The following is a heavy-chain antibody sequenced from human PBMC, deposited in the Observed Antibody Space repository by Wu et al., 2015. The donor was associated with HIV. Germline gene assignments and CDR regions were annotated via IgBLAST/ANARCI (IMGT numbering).Heavy chain of an antibody. CDR3: ARQRAYTSGWYIFDY. J-gene: IGHJ4*02. CDR1: GYTFSSYD. D-gene: IGHD6-19*01. V-gene: IGHV1-8*01. Sequence: QVQLVQSGTEVKKPGASVKVSCKASGYTFSSYDINWVRQATGQGLEWMGWMNPRSGNTGYAQNFQGRVTMTRDTSISTANMELSSLRSEDTAVYYCARQRAYTSGWYIFDYVGQGTRGHRLL. CDR2: MNPRSGNT.